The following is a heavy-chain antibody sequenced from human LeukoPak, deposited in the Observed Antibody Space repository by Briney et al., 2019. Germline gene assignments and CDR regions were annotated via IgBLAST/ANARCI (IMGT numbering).Heavy chain of an antibody. D-gene: IGHD3-16*01. Sequence: GGSLRLSCGASGFTFNNYWMHWVRQAPGMGLVWVSSINSDGSGTTYADSVKGRVTISRDNAKNTLYLQMNSLRAEDAAVYYCARGKDGVWAFDIWGQGTTVTVSS. J-gene: IGHJ3*02. V-gene: IGHV3-74*01. CDR3: ARGKDGVWAFDI. CDR1: GFTFNNYW. CDR2: INSDGSGT.